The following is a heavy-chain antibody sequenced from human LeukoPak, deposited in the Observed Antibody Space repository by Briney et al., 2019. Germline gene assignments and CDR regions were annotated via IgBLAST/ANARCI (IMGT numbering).Heavy chain of an antibody. V-gene: IGHV3-48*03. CDR1: GSTFSSYE. D-gene: IGHD3-16*01. J-gene: IGHJ4*02. Sequence: GGSLRLSCAVSGSTFSSYEMNWVRQAPGKGLEWVSYISSSGSTIYYADSVKGRFTISRDNARNSLYLQMNSLRAEDTAVYYCAREGMMITFGGPWGYFDYWGQGTLVTVSS. CDR3: AREGMMITFGGPWGYFDY. CDR2: ISSSGSTI.